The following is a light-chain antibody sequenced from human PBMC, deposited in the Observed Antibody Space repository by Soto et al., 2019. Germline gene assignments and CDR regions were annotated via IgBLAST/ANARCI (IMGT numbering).Light chain of an antibody. V-gene: IGKV1-33*01. CDR2: GAS. CDR1: QDISNY. J-gene: IGKJ4*01. Sequence: DIQMTQSPSSLSASVGDRVTITCQATQDISNYLYWYQQKAGKDHKLLIYGASNLGTRVQSRFTGSGSGKVFTFTIHSLQPEYIATYYCQQYDNLLALTFGGGTKVEIK. CDR3: QQYDNLLALT.